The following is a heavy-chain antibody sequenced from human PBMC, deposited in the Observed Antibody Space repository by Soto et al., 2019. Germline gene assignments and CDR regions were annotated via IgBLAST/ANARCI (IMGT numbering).Heavy chain of an antibody. J-gene: IGHJ4*02. CDR1: GGTFSSYA. D-gene: IGHD3-22*01. CDR2: IIPIFGTA. CDR3: ARAPYDSSGYYPPGY. V-gene: IGHV1-69*13. Sequence: ASVKVSCKASGGTFSSYAISWVRQAPGQGLEWMGEIIPIFGTANYAQKFQGRVTITADESTSTAYMELSSLRSEDTAVYYCARAPYDSSGYYPPGYWGQGTLVTVSS.